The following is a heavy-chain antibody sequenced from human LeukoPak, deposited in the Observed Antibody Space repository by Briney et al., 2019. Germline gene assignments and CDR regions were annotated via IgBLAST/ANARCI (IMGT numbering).Heavy chain of an antibody. J-gene: IGHJ4*02. Sequence: GGSLRLSCAASAFTFSNYAMHWVRQAPGEGLEWVGMIWYDGSNENYADSVRGRFTISRDNVKNTLYLQMSSLKAEDTAVYYCARVDYFDYWGQGTLVTVSS. CDR1: AFTFSNYA. V-gene: IGHV3-33*01. CDR2: IWYDGSNE. CDR3: ARVDYFDY.